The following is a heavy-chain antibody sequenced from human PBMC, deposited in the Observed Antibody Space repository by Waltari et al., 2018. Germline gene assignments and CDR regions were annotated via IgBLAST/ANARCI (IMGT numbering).Heavy chain of an antibody. CDR2: NKADGSTA. V-gene: IGHV3-74*01. D-gene: IGHD2-15*01. CDR3: ARGGSGGTYGLFDY. Sequence: VQLVESGGALVQPGGSLRLSCVGSGFTFGSYWMHWVRKVPGTGLIWVATNKADGSTADYVDSVKGRFTISRDNADNTMYLQMNSLRAEDTAVYYCARGGSGGTYGLFDYWGQGTLVTVSS. CDR1: GFTFGSYW. J-gene: IGHJ4*02.